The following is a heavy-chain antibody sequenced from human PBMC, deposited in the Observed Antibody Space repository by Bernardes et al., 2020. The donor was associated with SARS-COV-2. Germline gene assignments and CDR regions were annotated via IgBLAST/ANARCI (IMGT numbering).Heavy chain of an antibody. CDR3: ARDGGLVGYFDY. CDR1: GVSLTSGGRY. CDR2: IHYSGST. J-gene: IGHJ4*02. V-gene: IGHV4-31*03. Sequence: SETLSLTCTVSGVSLTSGGRYWSWIRQSTGKGLEWIGYIHYSGSTHQNPSLTSRLTLSVDTSKKEFSLKLRSVTAADTAVYYCARDGGLVGYFDYWGQGILVTVSS. D-gene: IGHD3-16*01.